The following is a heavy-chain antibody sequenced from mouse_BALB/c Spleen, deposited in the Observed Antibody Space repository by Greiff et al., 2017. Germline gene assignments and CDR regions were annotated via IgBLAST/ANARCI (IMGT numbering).Heavy chain of an antibody. V-gene: IGHV1-14*01. CDR2: INPYNDGT. CDR1: GYTFTSYV. CDR3: AREEDGYLDY. J-gene: IGHJ2*01. Sequence: EVQLQQSGPELVKPGASVKMSCKASGYTFTSYVMHWVKQKPGQGLEWIGYINPYNDGTKYNAKFKGKATLTSDKSSSTAYMELSRLTSEDSAVYYCAREEDGYLDYWGQGTTLTVSS.